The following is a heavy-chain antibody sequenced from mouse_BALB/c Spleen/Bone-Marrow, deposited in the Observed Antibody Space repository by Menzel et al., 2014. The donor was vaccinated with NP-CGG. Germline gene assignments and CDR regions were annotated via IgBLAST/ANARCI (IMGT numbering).Heavy chain of an antibody. CDR3: AGNCKGGAMDY. CDR1: GFTFTDYY. V-gene: IGHV7-3*02. D-gene: IGHD1-3*01. CDR2: IRNKANGYTT. Sequence: EVQVVESGGGLVQPGGSLRLSCTTSGFTFTDYYMRWVRQPPGKALESLGFIRNKANGYTTEYNVSVKGRLTIYRDNPQSILFMRMYTLRAEESAYYCCAGNCKGGAMDYWGHGTSVTVSS. J-gene: IGHJ4*01.